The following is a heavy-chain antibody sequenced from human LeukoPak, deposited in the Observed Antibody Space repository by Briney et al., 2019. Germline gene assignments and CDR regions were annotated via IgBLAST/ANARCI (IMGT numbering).Heavy chain of an antibody. CDR3: AILIFADGGYYIDY. Sequence: ASVKVSCKVSGYTLTELSMHWVRQAPGKGLEWMGGFDPEDGETIYAQKFQGRVTMTEDTSTDTAYMELSSLRSEDTAVYYCAILIFADGGYYIDYWGQGTLVTVSS. CDR2: FDPEDGET. J-gene: IGHJ4*02. D-gene: IGHD3/OR15-3a*01. V-gene: IGHV1-24*01. CDR1: GYTLTELS.